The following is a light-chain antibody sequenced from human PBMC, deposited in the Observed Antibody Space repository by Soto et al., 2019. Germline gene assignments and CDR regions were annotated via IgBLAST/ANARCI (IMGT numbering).Light chain of an antibody. J-gene: IGKJ1*01. CDR3: QQYGSSPLT. CDR1: QSVTSTY. Sequence: EIVLTQSPGTLSLSPGQRATLSCRASQSVTSTYLAWYQQKPGQPPRLLIYGASSRATGIPDRFSGSGSVTDFTLTISRLAPEDFAVYYCQQYGSSPLTFGQGT. V-gene: IGKV3-20*01. CDR2: GAS.